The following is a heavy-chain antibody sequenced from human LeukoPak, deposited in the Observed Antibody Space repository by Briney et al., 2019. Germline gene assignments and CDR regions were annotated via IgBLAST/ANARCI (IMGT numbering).Heavy chain of an antibody. D-gene: IGHD3-10*01. CDR2: IYTSGST. J-gene: IGHJ4*02. V-gene: IGHV4-4*07. CDR3: ERGPDYYGSGGADGFDY. CDR1: GGSISSYY. Sequence: SETLSLTCTVSGGSISSYYWSWIRQPAGKGLEWIGRIYTSGSTNYNPSLKSRVTMSLDTSKNQFPLKLSSVTAADTAVYYCERGPDYYGSGGADGFDYWGQGTLVTVS.